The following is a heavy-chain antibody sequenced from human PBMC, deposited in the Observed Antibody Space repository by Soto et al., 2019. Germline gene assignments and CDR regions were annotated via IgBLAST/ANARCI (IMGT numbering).Heavy chain of an antibody. CDR1: GGSFSGYY. CDR3: ARGRMKSSAGGWFDP. Sequence: SETLSLTCAVYGGSFSGYYWSWIRQPPGKGLEWIGEINHSGSTNYNPSLKSRVTISVDTSKNQFSLKLSSVTAADTAVYYCARGRMKSSAGGWFDPWGQG. J-gene: IGHJ5*02. V-gene: IGHV4-34*01. CDR2: INHSGST. D-gene: IGHD6-25*01.